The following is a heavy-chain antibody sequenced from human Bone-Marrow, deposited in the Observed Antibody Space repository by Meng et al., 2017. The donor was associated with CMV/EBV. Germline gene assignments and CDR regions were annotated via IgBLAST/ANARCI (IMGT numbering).Heavy chain of an antibody. V-gene: IGHV1-18*01. Sequence: ASVKVSCKASGYTFTSYGISWVRQAPGQGLEWMGWISAYNGNTNYAQKLQGRVTMTTDTSTSTAYMELRSLRSDDTAVYYCARDPIMVVLPAATRYYGMDVWGQGTTVTVSS. CDR3: ARDPIMVVLPAATRYYGMDV. D-gene: IGHD2-2*01. CDR1: GYTFTSYG. CDR2: ISAYNGNT. J-gene: IGHJ6*02.